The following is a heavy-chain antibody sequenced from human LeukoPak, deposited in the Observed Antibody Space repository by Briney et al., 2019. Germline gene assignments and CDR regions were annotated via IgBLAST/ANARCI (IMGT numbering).Heavy chain of an antibody. CDR1: GFTFSSYG. D-gene: IGHD2-15*01. CDR2: ISGSGGST. V-gene: IGHV3-23*01. Sequence: GGSLRLSCAASGFTFSSYGMNWVRQAPGKGLEWVSAISGSGGSTYYADSVKGRFTISRDNSKNTLYLQMNSLRAEDTAVYYCAKGGEDYYYMDVWGKGTTVTISS. J-gene: IGHJ6*03. CDR3: AKGGEDYYYMDV.